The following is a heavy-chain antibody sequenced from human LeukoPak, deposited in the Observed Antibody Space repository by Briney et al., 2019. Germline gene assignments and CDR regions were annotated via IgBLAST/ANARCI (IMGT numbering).Heavy chain of an antibody. CDR1: GFTFSSYS. D-gene: IGHD3-22*01. CDR3: ARERRGYYYDSSGYQSFDY. J-gene: IGHJ4*02. CDR2: ISSSSSYT. V-gene: IGHV3-21*01. Sequence: GGSLRLSCAASGFTFSSYSMNWVRQAPGKGLEWVSSISSSSSYTYYADSVKGRFTISRDNAKNSLYLQMNSLRAEDTAVYYCARERRGYYYDSSGYQSFDYWGQGTLVTVSS.